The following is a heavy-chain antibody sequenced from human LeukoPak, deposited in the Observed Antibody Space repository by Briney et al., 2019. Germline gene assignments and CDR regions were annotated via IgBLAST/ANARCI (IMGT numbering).Heavy chain of an antibody. D-gene: IGHD1-1*01. Sequence: PGGSLRLSCAASGFTFSRLSMNWVRQAPGKGLEWVASINEDGSDEYYVDSVKGRLTISRDNAKNSLYLQMNSLRAEDTAVYYCGRYLRSTSGSIWGQGTLVTVSS. J-gene: IGHJ4*02. CDR1: GFTFSRLS. CDR2: INEDGSDE. CDR3: GRYLRSTSGSI. V-gene: IGHV3-7*01.